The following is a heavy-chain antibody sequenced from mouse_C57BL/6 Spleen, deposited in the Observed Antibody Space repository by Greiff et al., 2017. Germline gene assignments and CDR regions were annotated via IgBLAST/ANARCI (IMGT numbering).Heavy chain of an antibody. CDR3: ARPSSDGFYAMDY. CDR1: GYTFTSYW. Sequence: VQLQQPGAELVKPGASVKMSCKASGYTFTSYWITWVKQRPGQGLEWIGDIYPGSGSTNYNEKFKSKATLTVDTSSSTAYMQLSSLTSEDSAVYYCARPSSDGFYAMDYWGQGTSVTVSS. D-gene: IGHD2-3*01. J-gene: IGHJ4*01. V-gene: IGHV1-55*01. CDR2: IYPGSGST.